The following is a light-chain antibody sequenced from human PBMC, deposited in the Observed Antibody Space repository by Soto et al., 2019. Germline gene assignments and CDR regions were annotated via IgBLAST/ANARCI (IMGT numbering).Light chain of an antibody. V-gene: IGLV2-8*01. Sequence: QSALTQPPSASGSPGQSVTISGTGTSSDVGVYNYVSWYQQHPGKAPKLMIYEVSKRPSGVPDRFSGSKSGNTASLTVAGLQAEDEADYYFSSFAGNNNLVFGGGTKLTVL. CDR2: EVS. J-gene: IGLJ2*01. CDR1: SSDVGVYNY. CDR3: SSFAGNNNLV.